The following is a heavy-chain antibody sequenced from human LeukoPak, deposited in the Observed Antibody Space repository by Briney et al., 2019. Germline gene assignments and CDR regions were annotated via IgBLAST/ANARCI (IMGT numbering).Heavy chain of an antibody. CDR1: GGSFSGYY. D-gene: IGHD6-19*01. CDR2: INHSGST. V-gene: IGHV4-34*01. Sequence: SETLSLTCAVYGGSFSGYYWSWIRQPPGKGLEWIGEINHSGSTNYNPSLKSRVTISVDTSKNQFSLKLSSVTAADTAVYYCAKPYGQWLANLDSFEIWGQGTMVTVSS. CDR3: AKPYGQWLANLDSFEI. J-gene: IGHJ3*02.